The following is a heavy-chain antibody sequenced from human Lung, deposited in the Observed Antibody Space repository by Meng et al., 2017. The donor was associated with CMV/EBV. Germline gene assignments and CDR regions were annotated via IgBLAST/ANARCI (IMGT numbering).Heavy chain of an antibody. J-gene: IGHJ6*02. CDR2: ISWDGGST. V-gene: IGHV3-43*01. Sequence: GESLKISCAASGFTFDDYTMHWVRQAPGKGLEWVSLISWDGGSTYYADSVKGRFTISRDNSKNSLYPQMNSLRTEDTALYYCAKDLAAAGQLYYYYGMDVWGQGTRVTVSS. CDR3: AKDLAAAGQLYYYYGMDV. D-gene: IGHD6-13*01. CDR1: GFTFDDYT.